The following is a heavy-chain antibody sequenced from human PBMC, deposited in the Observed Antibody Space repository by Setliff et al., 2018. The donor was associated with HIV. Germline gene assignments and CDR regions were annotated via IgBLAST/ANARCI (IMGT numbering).Heavy chain of an antibody. CDR3: ARGYASGSGSYYYNY. J-gene: IGHJ4*02. Sequence: ASVKVSCKPSGYTFATYDINWVRQAAGQGLEWLGWVNPYSGNSGYAQKFHGRLTMTRDTSRGTAHMELRSLRSDDTAVYFCARGYASGSGSYYYNYWGQGTLVTVSS. V-gene: IGHV1-8*02. CDR1: GYTFATYD. CDR2: VNPYSGNS. D-gene: IGHD2-15*01.